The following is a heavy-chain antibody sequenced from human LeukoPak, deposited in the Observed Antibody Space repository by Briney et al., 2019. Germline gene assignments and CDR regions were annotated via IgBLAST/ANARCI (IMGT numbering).Heavy chain of an antibody. V-gene: IGHV4-39*01. J-gene: IGHJ4*02. CDR3: ARNYGDFDY. Sequence: SETLSLTCTVSGGSISSSSYYWGWIRQPPGKGLEWIGSIYYSGSTYYNPSLKSRVTISVDTSKNQFSLKLSSVTAADTAVYYCARNYGDFDYWGQGTLVTVSS. CDR1: GGSISSSSYY. D-gene: IGHD4/OR15-4a*01. CDR2: IYYSGST.